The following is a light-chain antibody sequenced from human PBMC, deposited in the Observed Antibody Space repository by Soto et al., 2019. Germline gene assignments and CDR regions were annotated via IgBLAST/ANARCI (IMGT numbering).Light chain of an antibody. V-gene: IGKV3-20*01. CDR2: DTS. CDR1: QSVSSSY. CDR3: QQYDSSPWT. J-gene: IGKJ1*01. Sequence: EIVLTQSPGTLSLSPGERATLSCRASQSVSSSYLAWYQQTPGQAPRLLVYDTSYRATGVPDRFSGSGSGTDFTLTISRLEPEESAVYYCQQYDSSPWTFGQGTKVEIK.